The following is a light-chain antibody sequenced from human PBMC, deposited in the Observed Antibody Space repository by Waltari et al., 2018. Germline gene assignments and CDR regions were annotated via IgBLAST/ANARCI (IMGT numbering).Light chain of an antibody. CDR1: QSITNY. J-gene: IGKJ2*01. Sequence: DIQMTQSPSSLPASVGDRVTITCRASQSITNYLNWYQHKPGKAPKLLVSVGSNLKSGVPPRFSGSGSGTDFTLTITSLQLEDFATYYCQQSYKAPYTFGQGTNVEIK. V-gene: IGKV1-39*01. CDR3: QQSYKAPYT. CDR2: VGS.